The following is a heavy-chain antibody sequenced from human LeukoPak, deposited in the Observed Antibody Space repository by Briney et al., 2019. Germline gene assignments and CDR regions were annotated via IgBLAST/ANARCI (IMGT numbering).Heavy chain of an antibody. Sequence: PGGSLRLSCAASGFTFSSYWMHWVRQAPGKGLVWVSCINSDGSSTNYADSVKGRFTISRDNAQNTLYLQMNSLRAEDTAVYYCARESLGDFWSGSQSSDYWGQGTLVTVSS. V-gene: IGHV3-74*01. CDR3: ARESLGDFWSGSQSSDY. J-gene: IGHJ4*02. D-gene: IGHD3-3*01. CDR1: GFTFSSYW. CDR2: INSDGSST.